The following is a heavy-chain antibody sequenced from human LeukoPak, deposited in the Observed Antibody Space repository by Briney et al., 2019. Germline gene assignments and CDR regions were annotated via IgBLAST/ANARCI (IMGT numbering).Heavy chain of an antibody. Sequence: GSLRLSCAASGFRFSSHAMNWVRQAPGKGLEWVSGIYGNAGSTFYADSVRGRFTISRDNSKNTLYLQMDSLRAEDTAIYYCARAGSDNYYSGVNYWGQGTLVTVSS. CDR1: GFRFSSHA. J-gene: IGHJ4*02. V-gene: IGHV3-23*01. CDR3: ARAGSDNYYSGVNY. CDR2: IYGNAGST. D-gene: IGHD3-22*01.